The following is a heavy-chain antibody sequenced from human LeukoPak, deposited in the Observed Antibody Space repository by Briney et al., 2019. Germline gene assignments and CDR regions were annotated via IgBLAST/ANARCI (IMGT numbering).Heavy chain of an antibody. Sequence: ASVKVSCKASGYTFTSYGISWVRQAPGQGLEWMGWISAYSGDTNSAQKLQGRVTMTTDTSTSAAYMELRSLRSDDTAVYYCARGGSGSQAFDYWGQGTLVTVSS. CDR2: ISAYSGDT. D-gene: IGHD3-10*01. CDR3: ARGGSGSQAFDY. V-gene: IGHV1-18*01. CDR1: GYTFTSYG. J-gene: IGHJ4*02.